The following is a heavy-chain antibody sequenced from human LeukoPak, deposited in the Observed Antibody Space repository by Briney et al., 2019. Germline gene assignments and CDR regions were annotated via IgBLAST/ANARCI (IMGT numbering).Heavy chain of an antibody. CDR1: GGFISNYY. D-gene: IGHD3-3*01. CDR3: AREGYDFWSGLDV. Sequence: PSETLSLTCSVSGGFISNYYWSWIRRPAGKGLEWIGRMSTSGKTNYNPSLKSRVTISVDTSKNQFSLKLSSVTAADTAVYYCAREGYDFWSGLDVWGKGTTVTVSS. J-gene: IGHJ6*04. CDR2: MSTSGKT. V-gene: IGHV4-4*07.